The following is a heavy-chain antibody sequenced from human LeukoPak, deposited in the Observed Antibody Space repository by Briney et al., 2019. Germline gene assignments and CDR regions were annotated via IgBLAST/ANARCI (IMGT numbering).Heavy chain of an antibody. CDR2: INQDGSER. V-gene: IGHV3-7*01. Sequence: AGGSLRLSCAASGFTFSSYWMNWVRQAPGKGLEWVTNINQDGSERYYVDSVKGRFTISRDNANNSLYLQMNSLRAEDTAVYYCARVASSGYYYFSDYWGQGTQVTVSS. J-gene: IGHJ4*02. CDR1: GFTFSSYW. D-gene: IGHD3-22*01. CDR3: ARVASSGYYYFSDY.